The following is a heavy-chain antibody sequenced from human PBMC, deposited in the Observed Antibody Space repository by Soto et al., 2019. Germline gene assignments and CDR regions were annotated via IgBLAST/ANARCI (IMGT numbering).Heavy chain of an antibody. V-gene: IGHV3-73*01. J-gene: IGHJ4*02. CDR2: IRNKANSYAK. CDR1: GFTLSGST. CDR3: SSGNSEGGY. D-gene: IGHD2-15*01. Sequence: EVQLVESGGDLVQPGGSLKLSCAASGFTLSGSTMHWVRQASGKGLEWVGRIRNKANSYAKAYGASVKGRFTISRDDSKNTAYLQMSCLKTEDTAVYYCSSGNSEGGYWGQGTLVTVSS.